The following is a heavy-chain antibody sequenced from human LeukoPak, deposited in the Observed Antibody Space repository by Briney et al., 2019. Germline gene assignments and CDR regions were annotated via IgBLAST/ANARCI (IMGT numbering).Heavy chain of an antibody. V-gene: IGHV3-74*01. D-gene: IGHD6-13*01. Sequence: GGSLRLSCAASGFTFSTYWMHWVRQVPGKGLVWVSRINSDGSSTSYADSVKGRFTISRDNAKNTLYLQMNSLRAEDTAVYYCASFQRYSTSWYHNYFDSWGQGTLVTVSS. J-gene: IGHJ4*02. CDR2: INSDGSST. CDR1: GFTFSTYW. CDR3: ASFQRYSTSWYHNYFDS.